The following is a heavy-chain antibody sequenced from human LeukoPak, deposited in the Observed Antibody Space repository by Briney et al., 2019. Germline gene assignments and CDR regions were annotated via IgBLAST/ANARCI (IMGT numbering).Heavy chain of an antibody. CDR2: ISSNGGST. Sequence: GGSLRLSCSASGFTFSGYAMHWVRQAPGKGLEYVSAISSNGGSTYYADSVKGRFTISRDNSKNTLYLQMSSLRAEDTAVYYCVREGNYGSGSYYNPLFDYWGQGTLVTVSS. CDR1: GFTFSGYA. CDR3: VREGNYGSGSYYNPLFDY. J-gene: IGHJ4*02. V-gene: IGHV3-64D*06. D-gene: IGHD3-10*01.